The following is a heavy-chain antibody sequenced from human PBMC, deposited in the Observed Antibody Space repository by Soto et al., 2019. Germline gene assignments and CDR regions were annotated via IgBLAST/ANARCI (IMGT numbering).Heavy chain of an antibody. CDR1: GFTFSSYS. J-gene: IGHJ4*02. Sequence: KPGGSLRLSCAASGFTFSSYSMNWVRQAPGKGLEWVSSISSSSSYIYYADSVKGRFTISRDNAKNSLYLQMNSLRAEDTAVYYCARDASYYDYVWGSYRPPPCYFDYWGQGALVTVSS. CDR3: ARDASYYDYVWGSYRPPPCYFDY. CDR2: ISSSSSYI. D-gene: IGHD3-16*02. V-gene: IGHV3-21*01.